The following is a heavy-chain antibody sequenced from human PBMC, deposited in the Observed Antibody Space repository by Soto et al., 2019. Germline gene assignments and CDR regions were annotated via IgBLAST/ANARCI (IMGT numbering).Heavy chain of an antibody. J-gene: IGHJ3*02. Sequence: GGSLRLSCAASGFTFSSYAMHWVRQAPGKGLEWVAVISYDGSNKYYADSVKGRFTISRDNSKNTLYLQMNSLRAEDTAVYYCARDSSSSWNAFDIWGQGTMVTVSS. CDR3: ARDSSSSWNAFDI. V-gene: IGHV3-30-3*01. D-gene: IGHD6-6*01. CDR1: GFTFSSYA. CDR2: ISYDGSNK.